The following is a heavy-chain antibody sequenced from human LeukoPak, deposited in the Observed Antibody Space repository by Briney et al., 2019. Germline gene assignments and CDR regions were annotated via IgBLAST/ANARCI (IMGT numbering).Heavy chain of an antibody. CDR3: AKDGGYYYDSSGYIDAFDI. J-gene: IGHJ3*02. V-gene: IGHV3-23*01. D-gene: IGHD3-22*01. CDR1: GFTFSSYG. Sequence: GGSLRLSCAASGFTFSSYGMSWVRQAPGKGLEWVSAISGSGGSTYYADSVKGRFTISRDNSKNTLYLQMNSLRAEDTAVYYCAKDGGYYYDSSGYIDAFDIWGQGTMVTVSS. CDR2: ISGSGGST.